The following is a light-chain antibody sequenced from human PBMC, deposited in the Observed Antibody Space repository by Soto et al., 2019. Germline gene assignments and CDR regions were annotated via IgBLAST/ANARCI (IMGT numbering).Light chain of an antibody. Sequence: QAVVTQPPSVSGAPGPRVTISCTGSSSNIGAGYDVHWYQQLPGTAPKLLIYGNSNRPSGVPDRFSGSKSGTSASLAITGLQAEDEADYYCQSYDSSLSGLRVVFGGGTKLTVL. CDR2: GNS. CDR3: QSYDSSLSGLRVV. V-gene: IGLV1-40*01. J-gene: IGLJ2*01. CDR1: SSNIGAGYD.